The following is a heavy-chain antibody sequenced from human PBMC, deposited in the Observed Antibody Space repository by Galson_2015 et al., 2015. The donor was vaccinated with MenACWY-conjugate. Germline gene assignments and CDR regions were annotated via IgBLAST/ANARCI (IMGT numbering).Heavy chain of an antibody. V-gene: IGHV3-74*01. D-gene: IGHD1-1*01. Sequence: SLRLSCAASGFTFNNYWMHWVRQPPRKGLEWTSYIKADGSFSNYADSVKGRFTISTDNAKNMVYLQMDGLGDEDTAVYFCARDNNWSFDSWGQGTLVTVSS. CDR3: ARDNNWSFDS. J-gene: IGHJ4*02. CDR2: IKADGSFS. CDR1: GFTFNNYW.